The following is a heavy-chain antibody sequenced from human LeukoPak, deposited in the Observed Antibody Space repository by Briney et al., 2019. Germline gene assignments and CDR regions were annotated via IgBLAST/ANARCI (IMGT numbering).Heavy chain of an antibody. CDR2: ISGSDGST. V-gene: IGHV3-23*01. J-gene: IGHJ4*02. CDR3: AKAGDHSYFDY. Sequence: GGSLRLSCAASGFTFTYYAMNWVRQAPGKGLEWVSAISGSDGSTYYADSVKGRFTISRDNSKNTLYLQMNSLRAEDTALYYCAKAGDHSYFDYWGQGTLVTVSP. D-gene: IGHD4-11*01. CDR1: GFTFTYYA.